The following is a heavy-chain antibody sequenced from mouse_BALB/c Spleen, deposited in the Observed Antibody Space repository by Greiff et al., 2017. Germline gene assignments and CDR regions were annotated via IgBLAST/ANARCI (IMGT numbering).Heavy chain of an antibody. CDR3: ARSLITTATWFAY. J-gene: IGHJ3*01. CDR1: GYTFTDYA. D-gene: IGHD1-2*01. CDR2: ISTYYGDA. V-gene: IGHV1S137*01. Sequence: QVQLQQSGAELVRPGVSVKISCKGSGYTFTDYAMHWVKQSHAKSLEWIGVISTYYGDASYNQKFKGKATMTVDKSSSTAYMELARLTSEDSAIYYCARSLITTATWFAYWGQGTLVTVSA.